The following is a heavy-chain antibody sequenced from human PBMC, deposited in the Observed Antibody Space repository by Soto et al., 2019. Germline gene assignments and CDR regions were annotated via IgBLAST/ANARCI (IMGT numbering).Heavy chain of an antibody. D-gene: IGHD6-13*01. V-gene: IGHV1-69*13. Sequence: EASVKVSCKASGGTFSSYAISWVRQAPGQGLEWMGGIIPIFGTANYAQKFQGRVTITADESTSTAYMELSSLRSEDTAVYYCARGQQGNALYGMDVWGQGTTVTVSS. CDR3: ARGQQGNALYGMDV. CDR2: IIPIFGTA. CDR1: GGTFSSYA. J-gene: IGHJ6*02.